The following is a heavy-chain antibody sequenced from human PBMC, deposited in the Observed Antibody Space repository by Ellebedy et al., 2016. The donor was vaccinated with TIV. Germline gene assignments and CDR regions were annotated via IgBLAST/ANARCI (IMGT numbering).Heavy chain of an antibody. CDR2: FSYSGIT. J-gene: IGHJ4*02. D-gene: IGHD3-10*02. Sequence: MPSETLSLTCTVSPVSISGSFWNWIRQPPGKGLDWIVYFSYSGITNFNPSLRGRVSMSLDTTKNHFFLNLTSVTAADSAVYYCARSTHVWGGYFDSWGQGALVTVSS. CDR3: ARSTHVWGGYFDS. CDR1: PVSISGSF. V-gene: IGHV4-59*08.